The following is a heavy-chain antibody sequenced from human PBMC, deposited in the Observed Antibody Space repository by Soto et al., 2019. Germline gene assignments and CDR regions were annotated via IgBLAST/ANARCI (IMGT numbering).Heavy chain of an antibody. Sequence: ASVKVSCKASGYTFTGYYMHWVRQAPGQGLEWMGWINPNSGGTNYAQKFQGWVTMTRDTSISTAYMELSRLRSDDTAVYYCARDLRIAAAGSGTEWIHNWFDPWGQGTLVTVSS. D-gene: IGHD6-13*01. CDR2: INPNSGGT. J-gene: IGHJ5*02. V-gene: IGHV1-2*04. CDR1: GYTFTGYY. CDR3: ARDLRIAAAGSGTEWIHNWFDP.